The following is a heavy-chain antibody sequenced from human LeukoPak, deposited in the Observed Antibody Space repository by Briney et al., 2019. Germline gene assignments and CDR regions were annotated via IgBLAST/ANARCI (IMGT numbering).Heavy chain of an antibody. J-gene: IGHJ3*02. D-gene: IGHD1-14*01. CDR2: ISGSAGGT. CDR1: GFTFSSYA. Sequence: PGGSLRLSCAASGFTFSSYAMSWVRQAPGKGLEWVSGISGSAGGTYYADSVKGRFTISRDNSKNTLYLQMNSLRAEDTAVYYCANLHAEDAFDIWGQGTMVTVSS. V-gene: IGHV3-23*01. CDR3: ANLHAEDAFDI.